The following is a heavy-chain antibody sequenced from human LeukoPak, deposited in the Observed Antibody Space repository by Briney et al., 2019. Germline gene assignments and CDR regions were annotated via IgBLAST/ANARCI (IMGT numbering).Heavy chain of an antibody. V-gene: IGHV3-23*01. CDR1: GFTFSSYA. CDR3: AKVTVGSSGWYLGY. D-gene: IGHD6-19*01. CDR2: ISDSGDYT. Sequence: GGSLRLSCAASGFTFSSYAMTWVRQAPGKGLELVSSISDSGDYTYYADSVEGRFTISRDNSKNTLYLQMNSLRAEDTAVHYCAKVTVGSSGWYLGYWGQGTLVTVSS. J-gene: IGHJ4*02.